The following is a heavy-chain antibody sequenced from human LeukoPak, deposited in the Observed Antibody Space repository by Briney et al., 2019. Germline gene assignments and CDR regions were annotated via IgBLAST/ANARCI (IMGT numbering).Heavy chain of an antibody. CDR3: ARDSGNGGTQAEDAFDI. Sequence: SETLSLTCTVSGGSISSGGYYWSWIRQHPGKGLEWIGYIYYSGSTYYNPSLKSRVTISVDTSKNQFSLKLSSVTAADTAVYYCARDSGNGGTQAEDAFDIWGQGTMVTVSS. D-gene: IGHD3-16*01. J-gene: IGHJ3*02. V-gene: IGHV4-31*03. CDR1: GGSISSGGYY. CDR2: IYYSGST.